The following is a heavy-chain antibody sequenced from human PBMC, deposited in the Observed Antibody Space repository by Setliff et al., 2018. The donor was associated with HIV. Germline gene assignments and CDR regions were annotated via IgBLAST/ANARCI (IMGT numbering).Heavy chain of an antibody. J-gene: IGHJ4*02. V-gene: IGHV1-69*06. CDR2: IIPIFRTT. CDR3: AAGYSYELLSSYYFDY. Sequence: ASVKVSCKASGGAFSNYAISWVRQAPGQGLEWMARIIPIFRTTNYAQKFQGRVTITADKSTTTAYMDLSSLRYEDTAVYYCAAGYSYELLSSYYFDYWGQGTLVTV. D-gene: IGHD5-18*01. CDR1: GGAFSNYA.